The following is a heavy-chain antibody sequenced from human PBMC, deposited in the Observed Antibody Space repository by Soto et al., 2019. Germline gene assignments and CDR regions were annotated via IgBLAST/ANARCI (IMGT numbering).Heavy chain of an antibody. J-gene: IGHJ4*02. CDR1: GFSLTSYA. Sequence: GGSLRLSCAASGFSLTSYAMSWVRQAPGKGLEWVSVISGSGIGTYYADSVKGRFTISRDNSKNTLYLQMSGLRVEDTALYYCAKDRYCSSTSCQDSGSWGQGTLVTVSS. CDR3: AKDRYCSSTSCQDSGS. V-gene: IGHV3-23*01. D-gene: IGHD2-2*01. CDR2: ISGSGIGT.